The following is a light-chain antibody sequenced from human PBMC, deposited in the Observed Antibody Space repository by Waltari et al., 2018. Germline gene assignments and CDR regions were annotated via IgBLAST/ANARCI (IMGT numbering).Light chain of an antibody. V-gene: IGKV1-39*01. CDR3: QQTYITPPHS. Sequence: DIQMTQSPSSLSASVGARVTITCRASHDIGTYLNWYQHKPGKAPKLLIYSASTLQSGVPPRFSGSGSGTDYTLTIFDLQPEDFATYYYQQTYITPPHSFGQGTKLEI. CDR1: HDIGTY. J-gene: IGKJ2*03. CDR2: SAS.